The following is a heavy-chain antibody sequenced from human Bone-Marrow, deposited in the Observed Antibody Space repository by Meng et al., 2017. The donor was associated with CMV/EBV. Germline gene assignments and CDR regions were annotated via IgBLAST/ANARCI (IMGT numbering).Heavy chain of an antibody. V-gene: IGHV3-48*03. CDR3: ARDFSSVLNYIDF. D-gene: IGHD2/OR15-2a*01. Sequence: GESPKISFVASGFAFSNYEMSWVRQAPGKGLEWLSYSSGSGRTIYYADSVKGRFTISRDNAKNSLYLQMNSLRAEDTAVYYCARDFSSVLNYIDFWGQGTLVTVSS. CDR2: SSGSGRTI. J-gene: IGHJ4*02. CDR1: GFAFSNYE.